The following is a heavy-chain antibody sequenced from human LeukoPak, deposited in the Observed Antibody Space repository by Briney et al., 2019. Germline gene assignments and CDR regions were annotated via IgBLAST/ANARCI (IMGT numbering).Heavy chain of an antibody. CDR2: ISPSGDIT. CDR1: GFPFSSYG. CDR3: AKDDAWLRFGE. D-gene: IGHD3-10*01. J-gene: IGHJ4*02. Sequence: AGGSLRLFCAASGFPFSSYGMDWVRQAPGKGMEWVSGISPSGDITYYADSVKGRFTISRDNSKNTLYLEVISLTAEDTAVYYCAKDDAWLRFGEWSQGTLVTVPS. V-gene: IGHV3-23*01.